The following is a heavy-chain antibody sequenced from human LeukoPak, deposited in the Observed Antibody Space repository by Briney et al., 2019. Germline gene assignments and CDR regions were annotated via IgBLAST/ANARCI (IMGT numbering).Heavy chain of an antibody. V-gene: IGHV1-2*06. CDR1: GYTFTGYY. CDR3: ARSVVSGVYYYYYYGMDV. CDR2: INPNSGGT. J-gene: IGHJ6*02. Sequence: ASVEVSCKASGYTFTGYYMHWVRQAPGQGLEWMGRINPNSGGTNYAQKLQGRVTMTTDTSTSTAYMELRSLRSDDTAVYYCARSVVSGVYYYYYYGMDVWGQGTTVTVSS. D-gene: IGHD2-15*01.